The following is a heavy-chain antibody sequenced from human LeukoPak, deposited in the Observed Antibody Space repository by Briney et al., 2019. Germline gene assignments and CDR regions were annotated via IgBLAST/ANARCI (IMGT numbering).Heavy chain of an antibody. Sequence: GGSLRLSCAASGFSFNSSYIKWVRQAPGKGLEWVSFIYSDNTHYSDSVKGRFTISRDNSKNTLYLQMNSLRAEDTAVYYCARRAGAYSHPYDYWGQGTLVTVSS. CDR1: GFSFNSSY. CDR2: IYSDNT. CDR3: ARRAGAYSHPYDY. V-gene: IGHV3-53*01. D-gene: IGHD4/OR15-4a*01. J-gene: IGHJ4*02.